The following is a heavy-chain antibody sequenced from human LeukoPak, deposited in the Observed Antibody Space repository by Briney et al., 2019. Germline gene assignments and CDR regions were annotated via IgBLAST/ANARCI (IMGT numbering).Heavy chain of an antibody. CDR1: GFTFGDYA. D-gene: IGHD2-2*01. CDR3: TRIGTSGGEFDY. J-gene: IGHJ4*02. Sequence: GGSLRFSCTASGFTFGDYAMSWVRQAPGKGLEWVGFIRSKAYGGTTEYAASVKGRFTISRDDPKSIAYLQLNSLKTEDTAVYYCTRIGTSGGEFDYWGQGMLVTVSS. CDR2: IRSKAYGGTT. V-gene: IGHV3-49*04.